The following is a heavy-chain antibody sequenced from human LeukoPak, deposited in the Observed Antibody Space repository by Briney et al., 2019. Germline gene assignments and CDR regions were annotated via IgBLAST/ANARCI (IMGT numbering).Heavy chain of an antibody. CDR1: GGSISSGGYY. CDR2: IYYSGSA. V-gene: IGHV4-31*03. J-gene: IGHJ5*01. CDR3: ARESPWFDS. Sequence: SETLFLTCTVSGGSISSGGYYWSWIRQHPGKGLEWIGYIYYSGSAYYNPSLKSRVTISVDTPENQFSLKLSSVTAADTAVYHCARESPWFDSWGQGTPVTVSS.